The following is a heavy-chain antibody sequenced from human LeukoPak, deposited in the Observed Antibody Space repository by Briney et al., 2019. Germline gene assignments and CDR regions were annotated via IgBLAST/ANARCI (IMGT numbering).Heavy chain of an antibody. CDR2: IKQDGSEK. CDR3: ARDRRLHYYDSSGPLGYDYYSRDV. V-gene: IGHV3-7*01. CDR1: GLIFGDCW. D-gene: IGHD3-22*01. Sequence: GGSLRLSCVVSGLIFGDCWMSWVRHAPGKGLEWVANIKQDGSEKYYVDSVKGRFTISRDNAKNSVYLQMNSLRADDTAVYYCARDRRLHYYDSSGPLGYDYYSRDVWGQGTTVTVSS. J-gene: IGHJ6*02.